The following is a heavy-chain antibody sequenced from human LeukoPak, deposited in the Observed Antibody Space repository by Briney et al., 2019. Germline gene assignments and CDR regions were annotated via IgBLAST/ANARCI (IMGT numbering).Heavy chain of an antibody. CDR3: ARDRGAVTPRGYYYYLDV. CDR1: GFTFSNFW. CDR2: VKQDGSEK. J-gene: IGHJ6*03. D-gene: IGHD4-11*01. V-gene: IGHV3-7*01. Sequence: GGSLRLSCAASGFTFSNFWMSWVRQAPGKGLEWVAKVKQDGSEKYYVDSVKGRFTTSRDNAKNSLYLQLNNLRAEDTAVYYCARDRGAVTPRGYYYYLDVWGRGTTVTVSS.